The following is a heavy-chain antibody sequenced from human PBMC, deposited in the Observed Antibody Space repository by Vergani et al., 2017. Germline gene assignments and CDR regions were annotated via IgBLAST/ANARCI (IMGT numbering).Heavy chain of an antibody. CDR3: ARERRDIVANDAFDI. Sequence: QVQLQQWGAGVVKPSGTLSLTCAVFGESFSSFHWSWIRQPPGKGLEWIGCIFSSGNSYYNPSLKSRLTISLDTSKNRFSLRLNSVTAADTAVYYCARERRDIVANDAFDIWGQGTVVTVSS. J-gene: IGHJ3*02. V-gene: IGHV4-4*09. CDR1: GESFSSFH. D-gene: IGHD5-12*01. CDR2: IFSSGNS.